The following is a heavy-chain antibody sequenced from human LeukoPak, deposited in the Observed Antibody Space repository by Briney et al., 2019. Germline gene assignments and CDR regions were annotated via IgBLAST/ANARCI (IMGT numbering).Heavy chain of an antibody. D-gene: IGHD6-6*01. Sequence: SVKVSCKASGYTFTSYGISWVRQAPGQGLEWMGRIIPIFGTANYAQKFQGRVTITTDESTSTAYMELSSLRSEDTAVYYCARCLLSSGWFDPWGQGTLATVSS. V-gene: IGHV1-69*05. CDR1: GYTFTSYG. J-gene: IGHJ5*02. CDR2: IIPIFGTA. CDR3: ARCLLSSGWFDP.